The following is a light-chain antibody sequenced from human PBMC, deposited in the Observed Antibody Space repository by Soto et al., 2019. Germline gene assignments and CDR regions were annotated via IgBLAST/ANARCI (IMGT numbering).Light chain of an antibody. CDR2: DDG. Sequence: YELTQAPSVSVAPGQTARITCGGNNIAIKSVHWYQQKPGQAPVLVVYDDGDRRSGIPERFSGSNSGNTATLTITRVDAGDEADYHCQVWDSSSDHRVVFGGGTKVTVL. CDR1: NIAIKS. V-gene: IGLV3-21*02. CDR3: QVWDSSSDHRVV. J-gene: IGLJ2*01.